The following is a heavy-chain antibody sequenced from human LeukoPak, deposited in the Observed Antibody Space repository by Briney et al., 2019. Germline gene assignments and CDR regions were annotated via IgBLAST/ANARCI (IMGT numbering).Heavy chain of an antibody. V-gene: IGHV4-39*01. J-gene: IGHJ3*02. CDR1: GDSISSSGFF. CDR2: LYYSGNT. D-gene: IGHD4-17*01. CDR3: VRHVDGDSGYAFDI. Sequence: PSETLSLTCTVSGDSISSSGFFWVWIRQPPGKGLEWIGSLYYSGNTYYNPSLKSRVTISVDTSKNQFSLRLSSVTAADTAVYFCVRHVDGDSGYAFDIWGQGTMVTVSS.